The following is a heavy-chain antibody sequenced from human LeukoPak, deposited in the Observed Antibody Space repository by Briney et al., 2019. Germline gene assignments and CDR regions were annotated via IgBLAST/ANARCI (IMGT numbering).Heavy chain of an antibody. J-gene: IGHJ4*02. CDR3: AKDKGGGYSGYDWGIFDY. CDR1: GFTFSSYW. CDR2: ISGSGGST. Sequence: GGSLRLSCAASGFTFSSYWMSWVRQAPGKGLEWVSAISGSGGSTYYADSVKGRFTISRDNSKNTLYLQMNSLRAEDTAVYYCAKDKGGGYSGYDWGIFDYWGQGTLVTVSS. D-gene: IGHD5-12*01. V-gene: IGHV3-23*01.